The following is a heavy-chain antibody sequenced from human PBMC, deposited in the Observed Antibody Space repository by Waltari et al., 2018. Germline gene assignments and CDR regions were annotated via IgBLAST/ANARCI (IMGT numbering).Heavy chain of an antibody. CDR3: ARKGGRGYTYGPFYYDS. J-gene: IGHJ4*02. CDR1: GFRFIDYL. CDR2: INSDGSSI. Sequence: EVQLVEAGGDIVQPGGSLRLSCAASGFRFIDYLIPGVRQVPGKGLVWVSRINSDGSSISYSDSVKGRFTISRDNSKNMLYLQLNSLRAEDTAVYYCARKGGRGYTYGPFYYDSWGQGTLVTVSS. V-gene: IGHV3-74*01. D-gene: IGHD5-18*01.